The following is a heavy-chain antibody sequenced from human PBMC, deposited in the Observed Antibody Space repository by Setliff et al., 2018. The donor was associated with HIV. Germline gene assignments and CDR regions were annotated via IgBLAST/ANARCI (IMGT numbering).Heavy chain of an antibody. CDR3: AHRLHIWDFFCY. CDR2: SYWDDDK. V-gene: IGHV2-5*02. CDR1: GFSFSTNGVG. D-gene: IGHD3-16*01. J-gene: IGHJ4*02. Sequence: GSGPTLVNPTQTLTLTCTLSGFSFSTNGVGVGWIRQPPGKALEWLALSYWDDDKLYKPSLKTRLTDTKDTSKNQVVLTMTNMHPVAIATYFCAHRLHIWDFFCYWGPGSVVAIAS.